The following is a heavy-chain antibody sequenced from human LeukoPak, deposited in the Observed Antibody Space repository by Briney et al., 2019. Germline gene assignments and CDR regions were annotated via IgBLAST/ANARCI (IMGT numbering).Heavy chain of an antibody. CDR3: AKDLRESDSSGYYWGTVDY. J-gene: IGHJ4*02. V-gene: IGHV3-23*01. CDR1: GFTLSSYA. Sequence: GGSLRLSCAASGFTLSSYAMSWVRQAPGKGLEWVSAISDSGNTYHADSVKGRFTISRDNSKSTLYLQMNSLRAEDTAVYYCAKDLRESDSSGYYWGTVDYWGQGTLVTVPS. CDR2: ISDSGNT. D-gene: IGHD3-22*01.